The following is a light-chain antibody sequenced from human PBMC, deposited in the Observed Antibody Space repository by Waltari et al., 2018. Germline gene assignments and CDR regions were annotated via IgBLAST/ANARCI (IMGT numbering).Light chain of an antibody. V-gene: IGKV3-20*01. CDR3: QQYDISPRT. CDR2: GAS. Sequence: EIVLTQAPGTLSLSPGERATLSCRASQTVRTTYLAWYQQKPGQAPTLLIYGASSRATGIPDRFSRSGSGTDFSLTISSLEPEDFAVYYCQQYDISPRTFGGGTKVEV. CDR1: QTVRTTY. J-gene: IGKJ4*01.